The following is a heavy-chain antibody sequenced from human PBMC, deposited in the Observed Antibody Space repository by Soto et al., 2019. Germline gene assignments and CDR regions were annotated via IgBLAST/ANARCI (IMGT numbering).Heavy chain of an antibody. CDR2: IYYSGST. CDR3: ARFSPGLTAAAGTTFDY. V-gene: IGHV4-31*03. CDR1: GGSISSGGYY. J-gene: IGHJ4*02. D-gene: IGHD6-13*01. Sequence: QVQLQESGPGLVKPSQTLSLTCTVSGGSISSGGYYWSWIRQHPGKGLEWIGYIYYSGSTYYNPSLKSRVIIAVDTSKNQFSLKLSSVTAADTAVYYCARFSPGLTAAAGTTFDYWGQGTLVTVSS.